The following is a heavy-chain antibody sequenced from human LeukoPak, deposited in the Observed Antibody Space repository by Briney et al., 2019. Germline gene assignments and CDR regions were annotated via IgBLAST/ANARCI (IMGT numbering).Heavy chain of an antibody. Sequence: GGSLRLSCAAAGFTFSSNAMSWVRQPPGKGLEWVSAISGSGGSTYYADSVKGRFTISRDNSKNTLYLQMNSLRAEDTAVYYCAKVKDHYDILTGYYTDYFDYWGQGTLVTVSS. V-gene: IGHV3-23*01. J-gene: IGHJ4*02. CDR2: ISGSGGST. CDR1: GFTFSSNA. D-gene: IGHD3-9*01. CDR3: AKVKDHYDILTGYYTDYFDY.